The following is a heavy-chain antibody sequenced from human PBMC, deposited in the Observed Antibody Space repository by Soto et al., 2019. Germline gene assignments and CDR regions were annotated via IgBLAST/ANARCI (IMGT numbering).Heavy chain of an antibody. J-gene: IGHJ4*02. D-gene: IGHD5-12*01. CDR1: GGSISSSSYF. CDR2: VHYRGST. CDR3: ARGIGYYFDS. V-gene: IGHV4-39*01. Sequence: QLQLQESGPGLVKPSETLSLTCPVSGGSISSSSYFWGWIRQPPGKGLEWIGNVHYRGSTYYNASLTSRVTISVDTSKNQFSLKLSSVTAADSAVYSCARGIGYYFDSWGQGTLVTVSS.